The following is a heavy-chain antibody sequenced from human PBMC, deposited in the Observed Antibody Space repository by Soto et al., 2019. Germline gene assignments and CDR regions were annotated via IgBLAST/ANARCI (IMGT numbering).Heavy chain of an antibody. CDR3: AGGRGASAGYYFDY. V-gene: IGHV1-69*06. J-gene: IGHJ4*02. CDR2: IIPLLATP. CDR1: GGTFSSYA. Sequence: QVQLVQSGAEVKKPGSSVKVSCTASGGTFSSYAFSWVRQAPGQGLEWMGGIIPLLATPNYAQKFQGRVTITADKSTSTAYMELSSLRSEDTAVYFCAGGRGASAGYYFDYWGQETLVTVSS. D-gene: IGHD6-13*01.